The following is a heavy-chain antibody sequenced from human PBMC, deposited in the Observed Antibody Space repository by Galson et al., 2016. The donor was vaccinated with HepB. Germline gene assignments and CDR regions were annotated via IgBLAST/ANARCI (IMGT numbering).Heavy chain of an antibody. CDR2: IYYSGTT. Sequence: SETLSLTCTVSGGSISSSPFYWGWFRQPPGKGLEWIGNIYYSGTTYYNPSFESRVTISVDTSKNQFSLRLSSVTAADTAVYYCATGISVAGKYYYYYMDVWGKGTPVTVSS. CDR1: GGSISSSPFY. D-gene: IGHD6-19*01. J-gene: IGHJ6*03. CDR3: ATGISVAGKYYYYYMDV. V-gene: IGHV4-39*01.